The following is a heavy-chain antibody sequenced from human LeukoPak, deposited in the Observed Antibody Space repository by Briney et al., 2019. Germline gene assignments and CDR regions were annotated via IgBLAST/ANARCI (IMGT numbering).Heavy chain of an antibody. Sequence: ASVKVSCKASGYTFTRYGISWERQAPGQGLESMGWTSAYNGNTNYAQKLQGRVTMTTDTSTSTAYMELRSLRSDDTAVYYCARVAESGSQEMDVWGQGTTVTVSS. J-gene: IGHJ6*02. V-gene: IGHV1-18*01. CDR3: ARVAESGSQEMDV. D-gene: IGHD6-13*01. CDR2: TSAYNGNT. CDR1: GYTFTRYG.